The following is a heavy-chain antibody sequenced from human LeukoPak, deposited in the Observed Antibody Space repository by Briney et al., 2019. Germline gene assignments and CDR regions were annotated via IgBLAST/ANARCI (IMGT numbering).Heavy chain of an antibody. CDR1: GYTFTGYY. V-gene: IGHV1-2*02. Sequence: GASVKVSCKASGYTFTGYYMHWVRQAPGQGLEWMGWINPNSGGTNYAQKFQGRVTMTRDTAISTAYMELSRLRSDDTAVYYCARASLRAFLGDFDYWGQGTLVTVSS. CDR3: ARASLRAFLGDFDY. D-gene: IGHD3-16*01. CDR2: INPNSGGT. J-gene: IGHJ4*02.